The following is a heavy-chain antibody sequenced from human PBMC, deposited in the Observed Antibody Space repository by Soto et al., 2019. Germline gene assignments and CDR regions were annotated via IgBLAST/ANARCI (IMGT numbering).Heavy chain of an antibody. CDR1: GGSINSGGYH. Sequence: SETLSLTCSVSGGSINSGGYHWTWIRQHPEKGLEWIGYIYYRGNTYYNPSLRSRLTISVDTSKNQFSLNLTSVTAADTAVYYCARTSDRGFRDWFDPWGQGTLVTVSS. CDR3: ARTSDRGFRDWFDP. CDR2: IYYRGNT. D-gene: IGHD2-21*01. J-gene: IGHJ5*02. V-gene: IGHV4-31*03.